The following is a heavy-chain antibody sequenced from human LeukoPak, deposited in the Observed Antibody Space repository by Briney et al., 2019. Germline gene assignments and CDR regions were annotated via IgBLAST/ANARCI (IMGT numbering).Heavy chain of an antibody. V-gene: IGHV3-23*01. CDR2: ISGSGGST. D-gene: IGHD3-22*01. J-gene: IGHJ4*02. CDR1: GFTLSSYA. Sequence: GGSLRLSCAASGFTLSSYAMSWVRQAPGKGLEWVSAISGSGGSTYYADSVKGRFTISRDNSKNTLYLQMNSLRAEDTAVYYCAKTIDYYYDSSGYYGYWGQGTLVTVSS. CDR3: AKTIDYYYDSSGYYGY.